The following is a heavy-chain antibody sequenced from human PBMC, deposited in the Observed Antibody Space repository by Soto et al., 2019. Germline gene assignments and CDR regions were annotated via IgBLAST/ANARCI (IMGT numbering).Heavy chain of an antibody. CDR1: GFSLNTGGGG. D-gene: IGHD7-27*01. CDR3: AHRPDWGINGLGT. V-gene: IGHV2-5*01. CDR2: IYWNDDR. Sequence: QITLKESGPTRVKPTQTLTLTCTLSGFSLNTGGGGVVWIRQPPGKALEWCALIYWNDDRRYSPSLKNRLTITKDTARNQVVLTVTNVAPDDTGTYYCAHRPDWGINGLGTWGQGTTVTVSS. J-gene: IGHJ6*02.